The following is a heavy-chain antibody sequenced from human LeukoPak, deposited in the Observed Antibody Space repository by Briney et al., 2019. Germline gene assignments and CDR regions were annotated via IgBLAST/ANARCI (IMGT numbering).Heavy chain of an antibody. CDR3: ATAYGDYEWAYAFDI. V-gene: IGHV1-69*06. Sequence: GASVKVSCKASGGTFSSYAISWVRQAPGQGLEWMGGIIPIFGTANYAQKFQGRVTITADKSTSTAYMGLSSLRSEDTAVYYCATAYGDYEWAYAFDIWGQGTMVTVSS. J-gene: IGHJ3*02. CDR1: GGTFSSYA. D-gene: IGHD4-17*01. CDR2: IIPIFGTA.